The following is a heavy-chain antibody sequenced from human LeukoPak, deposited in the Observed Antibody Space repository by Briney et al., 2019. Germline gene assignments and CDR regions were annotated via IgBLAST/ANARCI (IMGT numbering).Heavy chain of an antibody. CDR3: AKSIDWEWRTPLDY. Sequence: PGGSLRLSCAASGFTFSRHGMSCVRQAPGTGLEWVSSLSSAVVTAYYAHSAKGRFTISRDNSKNTLSLHMSSLRAEDTAVYYCAKSIDWEWRTPLDYWGQGTLVTVSP. CDR2: LSSAVVTA. CDR1: GFTFSRHG. V-gene: IGHV3-23*01. J-gene: IGHJ4*02. D-gene: IGHD3-3*01.